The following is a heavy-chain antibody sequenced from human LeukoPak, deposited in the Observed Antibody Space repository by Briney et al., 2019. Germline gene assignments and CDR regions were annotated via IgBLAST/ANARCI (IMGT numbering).Heavy chain of an antibody. CDR3: ARVITVNAFDY. Sequence: GGSLRLSCAASVFTFDDYAMHWVRQAPGKGLEWVSGISWNSGSIGYADSVKGRFTISRDNAKNSLYLQMNSLRAEDTAVYYCARVITVNAFDYWGQGTLVTVSS. CDR2: ISWNSGSI. V-gene: IGHV3-9*01. CDR1: VFTFDDYA. J-gene: IGHJ4*02. D-gene: IGHD4-11*01.